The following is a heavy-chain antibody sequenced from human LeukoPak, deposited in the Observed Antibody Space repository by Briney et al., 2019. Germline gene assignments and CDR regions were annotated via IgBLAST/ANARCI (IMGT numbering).Heavy chain of an antibody. Sequence: ASVKVSCKASGYTFTGYYMHWVRQAPGQGLEWMGWINPNSGGTNYAQKFQGRVTMTRDTSISTAYMELSRLRSDDTAVYYCAKAAVYHDSCPDSWGQGTLVTVSS. CDR2: INPNSGGT. CDR1: GYTFTGYY. V-gene: IGHV1-2*02. D-gene: IGHD5/OR15-5a*01. J-gene: IGHJ4*02. CDR3: AKAAVYHDSCPDS.